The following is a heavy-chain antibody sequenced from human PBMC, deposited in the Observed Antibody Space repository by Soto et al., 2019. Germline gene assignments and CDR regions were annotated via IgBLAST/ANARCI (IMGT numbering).Heavy chain of an antibody. Sequence: KPSETLSLTCAVYGGSFSGYYWSWIRQPPGKGLEWIGEINHSGSTNYNPSLKSRVTISVDTSKNQFSLKLSSVTAADTAVYYCARRANYYGSGSYYNIWGQGTLVTVSS. D-gene: IGHD3-10*01. V-gene: IGHV4-34*01. CDR3: ARRANYYGSGSYYNI. CDR1: GGSFSGYY. CDR2: INHSGST. J-gene: IGHJ4*02.